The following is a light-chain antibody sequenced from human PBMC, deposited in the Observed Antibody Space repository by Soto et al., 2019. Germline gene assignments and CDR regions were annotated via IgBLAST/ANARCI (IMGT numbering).Light chain of an antibody. CDR1: SSDVGGYNF. V-gene: IGLV2-14*01. Sequence: QSALTQPASVSGSPGQSITISCTGTSSDVGGYNFVSWYQHHPGKAPKLMISGVTNRPSGISYRFSGSKSGNTASLTISGLQADDEADYYCSSYTSSSTLWVFGGWTKLTVL. CDR2: GVT. CDR3: SSYTSSSTLWV. J-gene: IGLJ3*02.